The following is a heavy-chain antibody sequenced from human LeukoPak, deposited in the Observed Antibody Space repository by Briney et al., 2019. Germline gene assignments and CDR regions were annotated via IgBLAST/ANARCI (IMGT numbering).Heavy chain of an antibody. CDR3: ARPLESISTKGRRSGGDVFDI. J-gene: IGHJ3*02. CDR1: RYTFSSYA. V-gene: IGHV1-3*04. D-gene: IGHD3-3*02. CDR2: INTDNGNT. Sequence: ASVKVSCKASRYTFSSYAMHWVRQAPGQRLEWMGWINTDNGNTKYSQKLQGRVTITRDTSARTAYMELSSLTSEDTAVYYCARPLESISTKGRRSGGDVFDIWGQGTMVTVSS.